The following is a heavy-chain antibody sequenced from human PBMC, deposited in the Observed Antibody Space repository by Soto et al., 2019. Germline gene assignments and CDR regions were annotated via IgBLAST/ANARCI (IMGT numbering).Heavy chain of an antibody. Sequence: QVQLVESGGGVVQPGRSLRLSCAASGFTFSSYGMHWVRQAPGKGLEWVAVISYDGSNKYYADSVKGRFTISRDNSKNTLYLQMNSLRAEDTAVYYCAKDRPVDTADDYWGQGTLVTVSS. J-gene: IGHJ4*02. V-gene: IGHV3-30*18. CDR1: GFTFSSYG. D-gene: IGHD5-18*01. CDR2: ISYDGSNK. CDR3: AKDRPVDTADDY.